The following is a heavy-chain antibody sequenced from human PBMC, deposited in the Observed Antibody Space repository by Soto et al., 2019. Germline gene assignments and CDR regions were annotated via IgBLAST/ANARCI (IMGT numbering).Heavy chain of an antibody. D-gene: IGHD1-20*01. Sequence: EVQLLVSGGGLVQPGGSLRLSCAASGFTFSNYAMGWVRQAPGKGLEWVSSIGGADKAYYACYVKGRFTTSRDNSKNTLYLQLDSLRAEDTALYYCAKDAVPYNGKWDWLDPGGQGTLVTVSS. CDR1: GFTFSNYA. J-gene: IGHJ5*02. V-gene: IGHV3-23*01. CDR2: IGGADKA. CDR3: AKDAVPYNGKWDWLDP.